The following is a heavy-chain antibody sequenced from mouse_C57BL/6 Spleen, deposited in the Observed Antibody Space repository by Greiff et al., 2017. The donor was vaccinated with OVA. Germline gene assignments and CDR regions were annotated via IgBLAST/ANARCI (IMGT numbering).Heavy chain of an antibody. Sequence: EVKLMESEGGLVQPGSSMKLSCTASGFTFSDYYMAWVRQVPEKGLEWVATINYDGSSTYYLDSLKSRFIISRDNAKNILYLQMSSLKSEDTATYYCARYYYGSGGFDYWGQGTTLTVSS. CDR1: GFTFSDYY. D-gene: IGHD1-1*01. CDR3: ARYYYGSGGFDY. V-gene: IGHV5-16*01. J-gene: IGHJ2*01. CDR2: INYDGSST.